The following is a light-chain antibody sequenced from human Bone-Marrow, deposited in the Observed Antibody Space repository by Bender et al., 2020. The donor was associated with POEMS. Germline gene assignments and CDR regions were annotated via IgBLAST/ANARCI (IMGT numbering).Light chain of an antibody. J-gene: IGLJ3*02. V-gene: IGLV8-61*01. Sequence: QTVVTQEPSFSVSPGGTVTLTCGLTSGSVSINSYPSWYQQTPGQAPRILIYNTNIRSSGVPDRFSGSILGNRAALTITGAQADDESDYYCVLFMGSDIWVFGGGTKLTVL. CDR3: VLFMGSDIWV. CDR2: NTN. CDR1: SGSVSINSY.